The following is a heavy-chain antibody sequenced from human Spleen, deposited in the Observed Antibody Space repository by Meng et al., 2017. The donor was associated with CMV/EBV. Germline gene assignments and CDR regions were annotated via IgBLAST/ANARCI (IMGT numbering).Heavy chain of an antibody. V-gene: IGHV4-39*01. J-gene: IGHJ4*02. D-gene: IGHD3-10*01. CDR1: GGSSSSSSYY. CDR3: ARHYGSGSYYYFDY. CDR2: IYYSGST. Sequence: VSGGSSSSSSYYWGWIRQPPGKGLEWIGSIYYSGSTYYNPSLKSRVTISVDTSKNQFSLKLSSVTAADTAVYYCARHYGSGSYYYFDYWGQGTLVTVS.